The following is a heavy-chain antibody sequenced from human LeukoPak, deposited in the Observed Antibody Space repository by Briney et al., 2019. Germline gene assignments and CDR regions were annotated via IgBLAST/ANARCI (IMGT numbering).Heavy chain of an antibody. CDR3: ARRGYAVFSKTYYSWFNP. CDR1: GYTLTELC. J-gene: IGHJ5*02. Sequence: GASVKVSCKVSGYTLTELCMHWVRQAPGKGLEWMGGFDPQDGETIYAQKFQGRVTMTWNTSIITAYMELSYLRSEDTAVYYCARRGYAVFSKTYYSWFNPWGQGTLVTVSS. V-gene: IGHV1-24*01. CDR2: FDPQDGET. D-gene: IGHD1-26*01.